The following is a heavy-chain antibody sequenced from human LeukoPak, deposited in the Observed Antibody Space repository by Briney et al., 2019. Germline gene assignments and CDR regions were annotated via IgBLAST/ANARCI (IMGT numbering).Heavy chain of an antibody. CDR1: GGSFSGYY. D-gene: IGHD3-22*01. J-gene: IGHJ4*02. Sequence: SETLSLTCAVYGGSFSGYYWRWIRQPPGKGLEWIGEINHSGSTNYNPSLKSRVTISVDTSKNQFSLKLSSVTAADTAVYYCARGRWDDSSGYYYFDYWGQGTLVTVSS. CDR3: ARGRWDDSSGYYYFDY. V-gene: IGHV4-34*01. CDR2: INHSGST.